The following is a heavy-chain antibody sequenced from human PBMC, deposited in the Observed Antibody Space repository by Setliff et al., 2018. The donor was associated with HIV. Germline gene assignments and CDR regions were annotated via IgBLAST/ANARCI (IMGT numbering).Heavy chain of an antibody. CDR2: VYYTGST. D-gene: IGHD4-17*01. CDR3: VRVGANYGGPDY. CDR1: RGSISSHY. J-gene: IGHJ4*02. Sequence: SETLSLTCTVSRGSISSHYWSWVRQPPGKGLECIGYVYYTGSTNYNPSFKSRVTISIDTSRNQFSLNLTSVTAADTAVYYCVRVGANYGGPDYWGRGTLVTVSS. V-gene: IGHV4-59*11.